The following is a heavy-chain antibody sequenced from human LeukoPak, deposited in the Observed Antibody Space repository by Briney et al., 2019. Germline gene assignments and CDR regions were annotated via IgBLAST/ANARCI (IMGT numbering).Heavy chain of an antibody. Sequence: GASVKVSCKASGYTFTRYGISWVRQAPGQGLEWMGWISGYNGNTNYAQKFQGRVSMTADTSTSTAYMELRSLRSDDTAVYDCARSGRGTYYYFDLWGQGTLVTVSS. D-gene: IGHD1-26*01. CDR1: GYTFTRYG. CDR3: ARSGRGTYYYFDL. V-gene: IGHV1-18*01. CDR2: ISGYNGNT. J-gene: IGHJ4*02.